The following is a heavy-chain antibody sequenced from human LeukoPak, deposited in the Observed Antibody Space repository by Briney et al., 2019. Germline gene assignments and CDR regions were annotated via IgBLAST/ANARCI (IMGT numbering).Heavy chain of an antibody. Sequence: ASVKVSCKASGFTFTNYDINWVRQAPGQGLEWMGIINPSGGSTTYAQKFQGRVTMTRDTSTRTVYMELSRLRSDDTAVYYCARSTSVHDPFDPWGQGTLVTVSS. CDR2: INPSGGST. CDR3: ARSTSVHDPFDP. V-gene: IGHV1-46*01. CDR1: GFTFTNYD. J-gene: IGHJ5*02. D-gene: IGHD1-1*01.